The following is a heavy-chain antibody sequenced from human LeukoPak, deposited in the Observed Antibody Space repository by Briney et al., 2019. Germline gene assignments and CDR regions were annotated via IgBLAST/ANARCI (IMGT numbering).Heavy chain of an antibody. CDR2: ISSSSNYI. J-gene: IGHJ4*02. Sequence: GGSLRLSCAASEFTFSTYSMNGVRQAPGKGLEWVSSISSSSNYIHYADSVKGRFTISRDNAKNSLYLQMNSLRAEDTAVYYCARASHGSGWYGGYWGQGTLVTVSS. D-gene: IGHD6-19*01. CDR3: ARASHGSGWYGGY. V-gene: IGHV3-21*01. CDR1: EFTFSTYS.